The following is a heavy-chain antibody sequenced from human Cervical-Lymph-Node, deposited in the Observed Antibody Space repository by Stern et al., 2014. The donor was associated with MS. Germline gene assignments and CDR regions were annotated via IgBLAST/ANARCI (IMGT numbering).Heavy chain of an antibody. CDR3: ARWAYSSGWYNWFDP. D-gene: IGHD3-22*01. Sequence: QLQLQESGPGLVKPSETLSLTCTVSGGSISSSSYYWGWIRQPPGKGLEWIGSIYYSGSTYYNPSLKSRVTISVDTSKNQFPRKLSSVTAADTAVYYCARWAYSSGWYNWFDPWGQGTLVTVSS. V-gene: IGHV4-39*01. CDR1: GGSISSSSYY. J-gene: IGHJ5*02. CDR2: IYYSGST.